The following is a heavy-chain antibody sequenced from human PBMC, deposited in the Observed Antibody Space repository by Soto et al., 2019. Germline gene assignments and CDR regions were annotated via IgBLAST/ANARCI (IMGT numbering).Heavy chain of an antibody. CDR2: TRNKANSYTT. J-gene: IGHJ6*02. CDR3: ASFDGMDV. Sequence: EVQLVECGGGLVQPGESLRLACAASGFTLSDHYMDWVRQAPGKGLEWVGRTRNKANSYTTEYAASVKGRFTISRDDSKNSLYLQMNSLKTEDTAVYYCASFDGMDVWGQGTTVTVSS. V-gene: IGHV3-72*01. CDR1: GFTLSDHY.